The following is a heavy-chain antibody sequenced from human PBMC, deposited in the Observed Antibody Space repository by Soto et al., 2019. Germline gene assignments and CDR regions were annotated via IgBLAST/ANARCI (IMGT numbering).Heavy chain of an antibody. CDR2: ISHSDHST. D-gene: IGHD6-19*01. CDR3: AKRGGDSGWGDFDP. J-gene: IGHJ5*02. Sequence: EVHLLESGGGLVQPGGSLRLSCAASGFPFSRCAMNWVRQAPGKGLEWVSTISHSDHSTYYADSVKGRFTVSRDNSENTLYLQMNSLRAEDTAIYYCAKRGGDSGWGDFDPWGQGTLVTVSS. CDR1: GFPFSRCA. V-gene: IGHV3-23*01.